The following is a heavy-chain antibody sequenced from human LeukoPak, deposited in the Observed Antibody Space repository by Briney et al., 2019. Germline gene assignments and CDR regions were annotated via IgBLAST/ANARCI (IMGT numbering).Heavy chain of an antibody. D-gene: IGHD4-17*01. Sequence: GGSLRLSCAAPGFTFSSYWMHWVRQAPGKGLVWVSRINSDGSSTSYADSVKGRFTISRDNAKNTLYLQMNSLRAEDTAVYYCAKTTWPAYFDYWGQGTLVTVSS. CDR2: INSDGSST. CDR1: GFTFSSYW. V-gene: IGHV3-74*01. CDR3: AKTTWPAYFDY. J-gene: IGHJ4*02.